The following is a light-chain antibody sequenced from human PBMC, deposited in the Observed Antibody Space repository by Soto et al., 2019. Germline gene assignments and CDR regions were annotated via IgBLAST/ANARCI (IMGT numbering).Light chain of an antibody. Sequence: EIVLTQSPGTLSVSPGDRVALSCRASQSVSSNLAWYQQKPGQAPRLLIYAASARATGIPARFSGSGSGTDFTLTISSLQSEDFAVYYCQQYNNWPYTFGQGTKVDIK. J-gene: IGKJ2*01. CDR1: QSVSSN. CDR2: AAS. V-gene: IGKV3-15*01. CDR3: QQYNNWPYT.